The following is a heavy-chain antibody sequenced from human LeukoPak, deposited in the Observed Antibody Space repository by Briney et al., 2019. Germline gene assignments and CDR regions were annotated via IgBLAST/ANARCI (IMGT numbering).Heavy chain of an antibody. Sequence: GGSLRLSCAASGFTFSSYWMHWVRQAPGKGLVWVSRINTDGSSTNYADSVKGRFTISRDNAKNTVYLQMNSLRAEDTAVYYCARQRRFTIFGVVTVDAFDVWGRGTMVTVSS. J-gene: IGHJ3*01. D-gene: IGHD3-3*01. CDR1: GFTFSSYW. CDR2: INTDGSST. V-gene: IGHV3-74*01. CDR3: ARQRRFTIFGVVTVDAFDV.